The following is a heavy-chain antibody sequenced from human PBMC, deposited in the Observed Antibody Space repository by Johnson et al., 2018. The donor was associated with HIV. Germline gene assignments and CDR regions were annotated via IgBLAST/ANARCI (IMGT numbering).Heavy chain of an antibody. CDR2: ISFDGSKE. D-gene: IGHD1-26*01. J-gene: IGHJ3*02. CDR3: AKDVGGWELVLDAFDI. CDR1: GLNFSDYG. Sequence: QMQLVESGGGVVQPGRSVRLSCAASGLNFSDYGMHWVRQATGKGLEWVAVISFDGSKEYYADSVKGRFTISRDNSKNTLYLQMNSLRAEDTAVYYCAKDVGGWELVLDAFDIWGQGTMVTVSS. V-gene: IGHV3-30-3*01.